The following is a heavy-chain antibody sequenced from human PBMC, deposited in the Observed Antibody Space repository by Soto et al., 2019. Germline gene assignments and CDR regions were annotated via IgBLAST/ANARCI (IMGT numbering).Heavy chain of an antibody. J-gene: IGHJ6*02. CDR2: IIPISDTT. D-gene: IGHD2-2*01. CDR3: ARSQGSSTSLEIYYYYYYAMDV. CDR1: GGTFSSYA. V-gene: IGHV1-69*01. Sequence: QVQLVQSGAEVKKPGSSVKVSCKASGGTFSSYAISWVRQAPGQGLEWMGGIIPISDTTNYAQKFQVRVTITADESTSTAYMELSSLRSEDTAVYYCARSQGSSTSLEIYYYYYYAMDVWGQGTTVTVSS.